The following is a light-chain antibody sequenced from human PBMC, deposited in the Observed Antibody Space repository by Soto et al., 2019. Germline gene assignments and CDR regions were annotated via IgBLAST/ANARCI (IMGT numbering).Light chain of an antibody. CDR3: QQYNIWPPYT. CDR1: QSVSSN. V-gene: IGKV3-15*01. Sequence: EVVMTQSPATLSVSPGERATLSCRASQSVSSNLAWYQQKPGQSPRLLIYGASTRATGIPARFSGSGSETEFTLTISSLQSEDSAVYYCQQYNIWPPYTFGQGTKLEIK. CDR2: GAS. J-gene: IGKJ2*01.